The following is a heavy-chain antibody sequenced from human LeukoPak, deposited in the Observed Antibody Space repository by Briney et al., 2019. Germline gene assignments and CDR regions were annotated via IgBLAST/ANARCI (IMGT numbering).Heavy chain of an antibody. CDR1: GFTFSTYS. D-gene: IGHD3-22*01. CDR2: ISSSSSTI. V-gene: IGHV3-48*01. J-gene: IGHJ4*02. CDR3: ARGSTYYGSSGQVPFDY. Sequence: GGSLRLSCAASGFTFSTYSMNWVRQAPGKGLEWVSYISSSSSTIYYADSVKGRFTISRDNAKNSLYLQMNSLRAEDTAVYYCARGSTYYGSSGQVPFDYWGQGTLVTVSS.